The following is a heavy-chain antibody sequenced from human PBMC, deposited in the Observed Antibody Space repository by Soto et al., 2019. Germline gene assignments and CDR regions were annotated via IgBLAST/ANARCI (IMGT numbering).Heavy chain of an antibody. CDR3: AKVSYSSPMGYYYGMDV. CDR1: RVAFSKFI. V-gene: IGHV1-69*01. J-gene: IGHJ6*02. Sequence: QAQLEQSGGEVKKPGSSVKVSCKASRVAFSKFIVTWVRQAPGLGLEWVGGIIPIFGTANYARKFQGRVTMTADEATSTSYMEVNNLRSEDTAVYYCAKVSYSSPMGYYYGMDVWGQGTTVTVSS. CDR2: IIPIFGTA. D-gene: IGHD3-22*01.